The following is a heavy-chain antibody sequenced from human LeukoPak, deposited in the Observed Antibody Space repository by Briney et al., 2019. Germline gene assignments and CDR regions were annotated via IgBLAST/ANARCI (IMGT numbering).Heavy chain of an antibody. V-gene: IGHV3-30*02. CDR3: AKARLKIDY. CDR1: KFTFSDYG. Sequence: PGGSLRLSCAASKFTFSDYGMNWVRQAPGKGLEWVSFIHYDGREQYYADSVKGRFTISRDNSKNTLYLHMNSLRPEDTAVYFCAKARLKIDYWGQGTLVTVSS. D-gene: IGHD6-25*01. CDR2: IHYDGREQ. J-gene: IGHJ4*02.